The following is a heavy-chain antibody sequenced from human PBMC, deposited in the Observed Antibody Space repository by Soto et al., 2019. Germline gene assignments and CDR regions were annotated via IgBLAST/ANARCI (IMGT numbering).Heavy chain of an antibody. CDR2: SSYSGST. J-gene: IGHJ2*01. CDR3: ARVQYGYFDF. V-gene: IGHV4-31*03. CDR1: GGSISSYGYY. Sequence: QVQLQESGPGLVKPSQTLSLTCTVSGGSISSYGYYWSWIRQHPGKGLEWIGYSSYSGSTYYNSSLKSRVTISADTSKTQFSLSLSSVTAADTAVYYCARVQYGYFDFWGRGTLVTVS.